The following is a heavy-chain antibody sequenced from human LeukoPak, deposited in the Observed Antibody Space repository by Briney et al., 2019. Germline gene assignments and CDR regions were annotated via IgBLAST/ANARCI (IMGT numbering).Heavy chain of an antibody. V-gene: IGHV7-4-1*02. Sequence: ASVKVSCKASGYTFTSYAMNWVRQAPGQGLEWMGWINTNTGNPTYAQGFTGRFVFSLDTSVSTAYLQISSLKAEDTAVYYCARVRRITIFGVVTTGNNWFDPWGQGTLVTVSS. J-gene: IGHJ5*02. D-gene: IGHD3-3*01. CDR1: GYTFTSYA. CDR3: ARVRRITIFGVVTTGNNWFDP. CDR2: INTNTGNP.